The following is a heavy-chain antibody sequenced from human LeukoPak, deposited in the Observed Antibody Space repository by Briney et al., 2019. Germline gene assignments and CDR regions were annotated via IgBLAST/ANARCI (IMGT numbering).Heavy chain of an antibody. Sequence: SSETLSLTCTVSGGSISSSSYYWGWIRQPPGKGLEWIGSIYYSGSTYYNPSLKSRATISVDTSKNQFSLKLSSVTAADTAVYYCARVPVVVDAFDIWGQGTMVTVSS. V-gene: IGHV4-39*07. CDR1: GGSISSSSYY. CDR2: IYYSGST. D-gene: IGHD3-22*01. J-gene: IGHJ3*02. CDR3: ARVPVVVDAFDI.